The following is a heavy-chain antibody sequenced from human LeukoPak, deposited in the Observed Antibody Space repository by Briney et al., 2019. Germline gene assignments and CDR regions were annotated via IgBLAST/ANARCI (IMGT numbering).Heavy chain of an antibody. CDR3: ARGLLEWSTDTSIGLTYYYYYGMDV. D-gene: IGHD3-3*01. CDR1: GGTFISYA. CDR2: IIPIFGTA. V-gene: IGHV1-69*13. J-gene: IGHJ6*02. Sequence: ASVKVSCKASGGTFISYAISWVRQAPGQGLEWMGGIIPIFGTANYAQKFQGRVTITADESTSTAYMELSRLRSDDTAVYYCARGLLEWSTDTSIGLTYYYYYGMDVWGQGTTVTVSS.